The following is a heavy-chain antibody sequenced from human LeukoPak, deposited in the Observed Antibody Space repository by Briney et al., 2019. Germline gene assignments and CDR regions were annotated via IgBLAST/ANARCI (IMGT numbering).Heavy chain of an antibody. D-gene: IGHD3-3*02. CDR2: INSDGGST. J-gene: IGHJ4*02. CDR3: ARAMVQHSAPDY. Sequence: QPGGSLRLSCAASGFTFSSYSMHWVRQAPGKGLGWVSRINSDGGSTSYADSVKGRFTISRDKAKNTLYLQMNSLRAEDRAVYYFARAMVQHSAPDYWGQGTLVTVSS. CDR1: GFTFSSYS. V-gene: IGHV3-74*01.